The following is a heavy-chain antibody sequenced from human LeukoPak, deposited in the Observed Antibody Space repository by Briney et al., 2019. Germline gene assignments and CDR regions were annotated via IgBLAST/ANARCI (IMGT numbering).Heavy chain of an antibody. CDR2: INPNSGGT. CDR3: ARDNDVAARPLVWYFDL. D-gene: IGHD6-6*01. Sequence: ASVKFSCKASGYTFTGYYMHWVRQAPGQGLEWMGWINPNSGGTNYAQKFQGRVTMTRDTSISTAYMELSRLRSDDTAVYYCARDNDVAARPLVWYFDLWGRGTLVTVSS. V-gene: IGHV1-2*02. J-gene: IGHJ2*01. CDR1: GYTFTGYY.